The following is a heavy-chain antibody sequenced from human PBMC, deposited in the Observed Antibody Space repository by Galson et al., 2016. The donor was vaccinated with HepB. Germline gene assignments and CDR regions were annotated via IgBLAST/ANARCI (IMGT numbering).Heavy chain of an antibody. CDR2: IFSTDEK. V-gene: IGHV2-26*01. CDR3: ARISSYSTYRRSSYVDY. CDR1: GFSLSNARMG. D-gene: IGHD4-11*01. Sequence: PALVKPTQTLTLTCTVSGFSLSNARMGVSWIRQPPGKALEWLAHIFSTDEKSYSTSLKSRLTISKDTSQSQVVLTMTNMDPVDPATYYCARISSYSTYRRSSYVDYWGQGTLVTVSS. J-gene: IGHJ4*02.